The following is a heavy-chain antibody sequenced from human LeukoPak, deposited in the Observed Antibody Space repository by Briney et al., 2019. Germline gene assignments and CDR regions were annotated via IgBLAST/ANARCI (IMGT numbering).Heavy chain of an antibody. V-gene: IGHV3-21*01. D-gene: IGHD3-16*01. CDR3: ARGRPLGANFWVY. CDR1: GFTFSSYS. Sequence: PGGSLRLSCAASGFTFSSYSMNWVRQAPGKGLEWVSSISSSSSYIYYADSVKGRFTISRDNAKSSLFLQMNSLRAEDTAVYYCARGRPLGANFWVYWGQGTLVTVSS. J-gene: IGHJ4*02. CDR2: ISSSSSYI.